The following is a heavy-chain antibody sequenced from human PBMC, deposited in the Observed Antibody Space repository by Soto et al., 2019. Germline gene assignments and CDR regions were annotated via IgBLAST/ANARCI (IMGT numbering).Heavy chain of an antibody. Sequence: SETLSLTCTVSGGSISSGDYYWSWIRQPPGKGLEWIGYIYYSGSTYYNPSLKSRVTISVDTSKNQFSLKLSSVTAADTAVYYCAREYSYGLGYYFDYWGQGTLVTVSS. D-gene: IGHD5-18*01. CDR1: GGSISSGDYY. V-gene: IGHV4-30-4*01. CDR3: AREYSYGLGYYFDY. CDR2: IYYSGST. J-gene: IGHJ4*02.